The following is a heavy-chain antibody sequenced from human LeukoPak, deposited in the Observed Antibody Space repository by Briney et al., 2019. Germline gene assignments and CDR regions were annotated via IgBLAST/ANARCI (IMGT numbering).Heavy chain of an antibody. CDR2: TNHSGST. D-gene: IGHD6-13*01. CDR1: GGSFSGYY. Sequence: SETLSLTCAVYGGSFSGYYWSWIRQPPGKGLEWIGETNHSGSTNYNPSLKSRVTISVDTSKNQFSLKLSSVTAADTAVYYCARGGTGSSWSLRQSYYFDYWGQGTLVTVSS. V-gene: IGHV4-34*01. CDR3: ARGGTGSSWSLRQSYYFDY. J-gene: IGHJ4*02.